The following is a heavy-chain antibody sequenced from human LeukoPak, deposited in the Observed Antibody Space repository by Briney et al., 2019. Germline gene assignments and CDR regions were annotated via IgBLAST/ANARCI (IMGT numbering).Heavy chain of an antibody. J-gene: IGHJ3*02. V-gene: IGHV4-34*01. D-gene: IGHD2-8*01. CDR1: GGSFSGYY. CDR2: INHSGST. CDR3: ARGWGMMAEEAFDI. Sequence: SETRSLTCAVYGGSFSGYYWSWISQPPGKGLEWIGEINHSGSTNYNPSLKSRVTISVDTSKNQFSLKLSSVTAADTAVYYCARGWGMMAEEAFDIWGQGTMVTVSS.